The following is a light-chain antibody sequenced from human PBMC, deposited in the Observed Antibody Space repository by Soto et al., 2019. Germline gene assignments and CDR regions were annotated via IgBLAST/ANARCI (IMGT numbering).Light chain of an antibody. J-gene: IGKJ4*01. CDR2: KAS. V-gene: IGKV1-5*03. CDR3: QQYNTYPLT. CDR1: QSISTW. Sequence: DIPMTQSPSTLSASVGDRVTITCRASQSISTWLAWYQQKPGKAPKLLIYKASSLEGGGPSRFSGSGSGTEFNITVSSLRPDDFATYYCQQYNTYPLTFGGGTTVEIK.